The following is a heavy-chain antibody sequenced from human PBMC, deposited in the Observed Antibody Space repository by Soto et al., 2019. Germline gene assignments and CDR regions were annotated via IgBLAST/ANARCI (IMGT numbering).Heavy chain of an antibody. CDR1: GYTFTNYD. CDR2: TNPKSGYT. V-gene: IGHV1-8*01. Sequence: QVQLVQSGAEVKKPGASVKVSCKTSGYTFTNYDINWVRQATGQGLEWMGWTNPKSGYTGSAQKFQGRVTMTKDSSISKAYMELHSLTSEDTAVYYCARTAGDLDYWGQGTLITVSS. J-gene: IGHJ4*02. D-gene: IGHD4-17*01. CDR3: ARTAGDLDY.